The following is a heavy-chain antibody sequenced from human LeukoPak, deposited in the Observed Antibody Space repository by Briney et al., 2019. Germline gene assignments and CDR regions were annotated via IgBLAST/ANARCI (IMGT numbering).Heavy chain of an antibody. CDR3: ARAATIFTGLNWFDP. Sequence: GGSLRLSCAASGFTFSSYAMSWVRQAPGKGLEWVSSISSSSSYIYYADSVKGRFTISRDNAKNSLYLQMNSLRAEDTAVYYCARAATIFTGLNWFDPWGQGTLVTVSS. V-gene: IGHV3-21*01. CDR2: ISSSSSYI. CDR1: GFTFSSYA. D-gene: IGHD2-15*01. J-gene: IGHJ5*02.